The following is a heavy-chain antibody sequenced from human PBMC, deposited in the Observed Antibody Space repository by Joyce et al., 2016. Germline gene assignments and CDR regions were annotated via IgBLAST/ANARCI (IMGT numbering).Heavy chain of an antibody. Sequence: EVQLVESGGGWVPPGGSRRLSCSASGFTFSSYSINWVRQAPGKGLGCFITISISTRTISYAYLVKVRFTISKNNSKNSRYLQMNSLRAEDTAVYYCAKADYGDKIDAFDIWGQGTMVTVSS. V-gene: IGHV3-48*01. CDR2: ISISTRTI. D-gene: IGHD4-17*01. J-gene: IGHJ3*02. CDR1: GFTFSSYS. CDR3: AKADYGDKIDAFDI.